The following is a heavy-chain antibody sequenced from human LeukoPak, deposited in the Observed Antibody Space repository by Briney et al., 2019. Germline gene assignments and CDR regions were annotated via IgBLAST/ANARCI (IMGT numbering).Heavy chain of an antibody. V-gene: IGHV4-39*01. D-gene: IGHD3-10*01. CDR1: GGSISNSSYY. CDR2: IFYSGTT. Sequence: PSETLSLTCSVSGGSISNSSYYWGWIRQPPGKGLEWIGSIFYSGTTFYNPSLESRVTISVDTSKNQFSLKLSSVTAADTAMYYCARRWYYYGSGSYSKFDYWGQGTLVTVSS. J-gene: IGHJ4*02. CDR3: ARRWYYYGSGSYSKFDY.